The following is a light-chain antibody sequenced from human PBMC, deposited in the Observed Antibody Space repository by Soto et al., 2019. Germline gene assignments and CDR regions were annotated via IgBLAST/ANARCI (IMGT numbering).Light chain of an antibody. J-gene: IGKJ2*01. CDR1: QSVSSY. CDR2: DAS. V-gene: IGKV3-11*01. Sequence: EIVLTQSPATLSLSPGERATLSCRASQSVSSYLAWYQQKPGQAPRLLIYDASNRATGIPARFSGSGSGTDVTLTISSLEPYDFAVYYCQQRSNWPLYTFGQGTKLEIK. CDR3: QQRSNWPLYT.